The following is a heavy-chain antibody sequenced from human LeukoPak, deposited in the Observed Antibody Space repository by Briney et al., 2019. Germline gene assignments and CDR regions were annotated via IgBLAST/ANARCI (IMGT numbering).Heavy chain of an antibody. D-gene: IGHD5-24*01. Sequence: GASVKVSCKASGYTFTSYGISWVRQAPGQGLEWMGWISAYNGNTNYAQKLQGRVTMTTDTSTSTAYMELRSLRPDDTAVYYCARDSRWLQLIAYYFDYWGQGTLVTVSS. J-gene: IGHJ4*02. CDR1: GYTFTSYG. CDR2: ISAYNGNT. V-gene: IGHV1-18*01. CDR3: ARDSRWLQLIAYYFDY.